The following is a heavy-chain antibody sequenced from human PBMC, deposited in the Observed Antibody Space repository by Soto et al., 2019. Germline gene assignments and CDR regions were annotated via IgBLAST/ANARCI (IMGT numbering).Heavy chain of an antibody. J-gene: IGHJ6*02. CDR1: GGTFSSYA. CDR2: IIPISGTA. D-gene: IGHD2-2*01. Sequence: QVQLVQSGAEVKKPGSSVKVSCKASGGTFSSYAISWVRQAPGQGLEWMGGIIPISGTANYAQKFQGRVTITADESTSTAYMELRSLRSEATAVYYCARSQGSSTSLEIYYYYYSGMDVWGQGTTVTVSS. V-gene: IGHV1-69*01. CDR3: ARSQGSSTSLEIYYYYYSGMDV.